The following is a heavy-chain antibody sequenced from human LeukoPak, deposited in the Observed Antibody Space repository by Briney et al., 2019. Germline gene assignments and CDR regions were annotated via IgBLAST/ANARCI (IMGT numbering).Heavy chain of an antibody. Sequence: ASVKISCKASGYTFTSYGISWVRQAPGQGLEWMGWISAYNGNTNYAQKLQGRVTMTTDTSTSTAYMELRSLRSDDTAVYYCARDQGTGGSYSLDYWGQGTLVTVSP. CDR1: GYTFTSYG. CDR2: ISAYNGNT. V-gene: IGHV1-18*01. D-gene: IGHD1-26*01. CDR3: ARDQGTGGSYSLDY. J-gene: IGHJ4*02.